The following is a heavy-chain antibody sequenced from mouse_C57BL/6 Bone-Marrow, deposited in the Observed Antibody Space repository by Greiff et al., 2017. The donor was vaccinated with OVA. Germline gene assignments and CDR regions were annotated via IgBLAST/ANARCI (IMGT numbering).Heavy chain of an antibody. CDR1: GYAFTNYL. J-gene: IGHJ1*03. Sequence: VQLQQSGAELVRPGTSVKVSCKASGYAFTNYLIEWVKQRPGQGLEWIGVINPGSGGTNYNEKFKGKATLTADKSSSTAYMQLSSLTSADAAVYFCARKVARYFDVWGTGTTVTVSS. CDR3: ARKVARYFDV. CDR2: INPGSGGT. V-gene: IGHV1-54*01. D-gene: IGHD1-1*02.